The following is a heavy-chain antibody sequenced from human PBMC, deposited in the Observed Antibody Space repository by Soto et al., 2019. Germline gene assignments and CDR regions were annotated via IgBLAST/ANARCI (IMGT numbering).Heavy chain of an antibody. CDR1: GYTFTSYG. CDR2: ISAYNGNT. D-gene: IGHD1-26*01. J-gene: IGHJ6*02. V-gene: IGHV1-18*01. Sequence: ASVKVSCKASGYTFTSYGISWVRQAPGQGLEWMGWISAYNGNTNYAQKLQGRVTMTTDTSTSTAYMELRSLRSDDTAVYYCARVGIFGSYYLNYYYGMDVWGQGTTVTVSS. CDR3: ARVGIFGSYYLNYYYGMDV.